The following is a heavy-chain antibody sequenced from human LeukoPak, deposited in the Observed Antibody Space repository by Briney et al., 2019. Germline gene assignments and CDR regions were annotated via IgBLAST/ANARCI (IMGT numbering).Heavy chain of an antibody. CDR3: AKGSSSWYPGGINDY. Sequence: GGSLRLSCAASGFTFDDYAMHWVRQAPGKGLEWVSGISWNSGSIGYAESVKGRFTISRDNAKNSLYLQMNSLRAEDTALYYCAKGSSSWYPGGINDYWGQGTLVTVSS. D-gene: IGHD6-13*01. CDR2: ISWNSGSI. CDR1: GFTFDDYA. V-gene: IGHV3-9*01. J-gene: IGHJ4*02.